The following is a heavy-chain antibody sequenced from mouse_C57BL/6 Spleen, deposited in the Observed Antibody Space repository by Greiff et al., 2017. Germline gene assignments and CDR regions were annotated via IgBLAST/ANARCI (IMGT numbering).Heavy chain of an antibody. D-gene: IGHD2-3*01. CDR3: AREGWLPWYFDV. CDR1: GYSITSGYY. CDR2: ISYDGSN. Sequence: EVQLVESGPGLVKPSQSLSLTCSVTGYSITSGYYWNWIRQFPGNKLEWMGYISYDGSNNYNPSLKNRISITRDTSKNQFFLKLNSVTTEDTATYYCAREGWLPWYFDVWGTGTTVTVSS. J-gene: IGHJ1*03. V-gene: IGHV3-6*01.